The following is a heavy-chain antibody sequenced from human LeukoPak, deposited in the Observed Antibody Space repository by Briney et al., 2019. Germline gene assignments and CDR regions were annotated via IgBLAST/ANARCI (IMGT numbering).Heavy chain of an antibody. CDR1: GFTFSNYS. D-gene: IGHD4-23*01. CDR3: ARDADPPTVEHFDY. J-gene: IGHJ4*02. V-gene: IGHV3-48*04. Sequence: GGSLRLSCAASGFTFSNYSMNWVRQAPGKGLEWVSYISSSSSTIYYADSVKGRFTISRDSANTSLYLQMNSLRAEDTAVYYCARDADPPTVEHFDYWGQGTLVTVSS. CDR2: ISSSSSTI.